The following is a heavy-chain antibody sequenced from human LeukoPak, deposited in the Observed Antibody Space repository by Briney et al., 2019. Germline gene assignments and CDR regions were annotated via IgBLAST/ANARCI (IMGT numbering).Heavy chain of an antibody. CDR2: INPNSGGT. V-gene: IGHV1-2*02. CDR3: ARYSSGSPFDH. J-gene: IGHJ4*02. CDR1: GYTFSDYY. Sequence: GASVKVSCKASGYTFSDYYIHWVRPAPGQGLEWMGWINPNSGGTKYAQKFQGRVTMTRDTSITTAYMEVSSLRSDDTAVYYCARYSSGSPFDHWGQGIQITVSS. D-gene: IGHD6-19*01.